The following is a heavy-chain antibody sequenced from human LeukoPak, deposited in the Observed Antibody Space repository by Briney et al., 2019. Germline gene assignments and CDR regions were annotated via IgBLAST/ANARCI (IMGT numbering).Heavy chain of an antibody. Sequence: GGSLRLSWAASGFTFSSYGMHWVRQAPGKGLEWVAIMWYDGSNKYYTDSVKGRFTISRDNSKNTLYLQMNSLRVEDTAVYYCAREDIALVIAYWGQGTLVTVSS. V-gene: IGHV3-33*01. CDR2: MWYDGSNK. D-gene: IGHD5-18*01. CDR3: AREDIALVIAY. J-gene: IGHJ4*02. CDR1: GFTFSSYG.